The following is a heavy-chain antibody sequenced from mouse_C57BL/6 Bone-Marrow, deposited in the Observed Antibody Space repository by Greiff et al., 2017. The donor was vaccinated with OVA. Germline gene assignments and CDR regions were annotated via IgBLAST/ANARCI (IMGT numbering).Heavy chain of an antibody. CDR3: ARWYYYGSSWDWYFDV. J-gene: IGHJ1*03. V-gene: IGHV1-39*01. D-gene: IGHD1-1*01. CDR2: INPNYGTT. CDR1: GYSFTDYN. Sequence: VQLQQSGPELVKPGASVKISCKASGYSFTDYNMNWVKQSNGKSLEWIGVINPNYGTTSYNQKFKGKATLTVDQSSSTAYMQLNSLTSEDSAVYYCARWYYYGSSWDWYFDVWGTGTTVTVSS.